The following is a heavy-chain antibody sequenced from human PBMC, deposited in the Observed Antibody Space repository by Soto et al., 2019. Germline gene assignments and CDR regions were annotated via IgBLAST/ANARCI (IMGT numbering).Heavy chain of an antibody. J-gene: IGHJ6*02. CDR1: GGSISSGGYY. Sequence: SETLSLTCTVSGGSISSGGYYWSWIRQHPGKGLEWIGYIYYSGSTYYNPSLKSRVTISVDTSKNQFSLKLSSVTAADTAVYYCARDLMGYCSSTSCLDGMDVWGQGTTVTVSS. CDR3: ARDLMGYCSSTSCLDGMDV. CDR2: IYYSGST. V-gene: IGHV4-31*03. D-gene: IGHD2-2*01.